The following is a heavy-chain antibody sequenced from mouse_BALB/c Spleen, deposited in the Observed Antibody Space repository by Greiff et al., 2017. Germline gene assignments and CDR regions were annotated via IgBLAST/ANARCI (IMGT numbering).Heavy chain of an antibody. V-gene: IGHV3-6*02. J-gene: IGHJ4*01. CDR2: ISYDGSN. CDR1: GYSITSGYY. CDR3: ARDGNYAMDY. D-gene: IGHD1-1*02. Sequence: EVQLVEPGPGLVKPSQSLSLTCSVTGYSITSGYYWNWIRQFPGNKLEWMGYISYDGSNNYNPSLKNRISITRDTSKNQFFLKLNSVTTEDTATYYCARDGNYAMDYWGQGTSVTVSS.